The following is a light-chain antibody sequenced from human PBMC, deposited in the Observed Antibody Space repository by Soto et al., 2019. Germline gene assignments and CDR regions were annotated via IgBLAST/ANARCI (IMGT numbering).Light chain of an antibody. CDR1: QSVIGTY. CDR3: QQYGSPLWT. Sequence: EIVLTQSPGTLSLSPGDRATLSCRASQSVIGTYLAWYQQKPGQPPRLLIYRESIRATGIPDRFSGSGSGTDFTLTISRLEPEDFAVYYCQQYGSPLWTFGQGTKVEI. CDR2: RES. J-gene: IGKJ1*01. V-gene: IGKV3-20*01.